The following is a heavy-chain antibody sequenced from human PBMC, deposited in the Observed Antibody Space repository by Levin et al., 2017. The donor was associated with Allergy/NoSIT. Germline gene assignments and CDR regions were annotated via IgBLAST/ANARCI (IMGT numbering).Heavy chain of an antibody. D-gene: IGHD2/OR15-2a*01. J-gene: IGHJ4*02. CDR3: ARGGEGIWGLRRFDY. CDR1: GGSVTSATYY. V-gene: IGHV4-61*01. Sequence: PSETLSLTCTVSGGSVTSATYYWSWIRQPPGKGLEWIGYMYYSGSTNYNPSLKSRVTISADTSKNQFTLKLNSVTAADTAVYYCARGGEGIWGLRRFDYWGRGTLVTVSS. CDR2: MYYSGST.